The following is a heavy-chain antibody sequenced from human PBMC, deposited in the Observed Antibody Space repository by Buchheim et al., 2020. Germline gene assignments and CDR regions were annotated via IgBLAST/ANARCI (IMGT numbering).Heavy chain of an antibody. CDR3: ARRYYDYVWGSYRFDY. D-gene: IGHD3-16*02. Sequence: QVQLQESGPGLVKPSETLSLTCTVSGGSISSYYWSWIRQPPGKGLEWIGYIYYSGSTNYNPSLQSRVTISVDTSKNQFSLKLSSVTAADTAVYYCARRYYDYVWGSYRFDYWGQGTL. J-gene: IGHJ4*02. CDR2: IYYSGST. V-gene: IGHV4-59*08. CDR1: GGSISSYY.